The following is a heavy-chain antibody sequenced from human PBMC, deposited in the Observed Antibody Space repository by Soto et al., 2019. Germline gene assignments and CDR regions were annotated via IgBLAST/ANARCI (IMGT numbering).Heavy chain of an antibody. V-gene: IGHV3-53*04. Sequence: GGSLRLSCAASGFTVSSNYMSWVRQAPGKGLEWVSVIYSGGSTYYADSVKGRFTISRHNSKNTLYLQMNSLRAEDTAVYYCARAAAARPGPDAFDIWGQGTMVTVSS. D-gene: IGHD6-13*01. CDR1: GFTVSSNY. CDR2: IYSGGST. J-gene: IGHJ3*02. CDR3: ARAAAARPGPDAFDI.